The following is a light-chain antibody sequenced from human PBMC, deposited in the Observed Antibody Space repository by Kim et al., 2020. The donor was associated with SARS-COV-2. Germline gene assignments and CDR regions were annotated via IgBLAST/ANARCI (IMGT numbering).Light chain of an antibody. Sequence: EIVLTQSPGTLSLSPGERATLSCRASQNVDRNYLAWYQQKRGQAPRLVIYDASIRASGIPDRVSGSGSWTDFTFTISRLEPEDFAVYYCHQYAHSPLTFGQGTRLEIK. CDR2: DAS. CDR1: QNVDRNY. CDR3: HQYAHSPLT. J-gene: IGKJ5*01. V-gene: IGKV3-20*01.